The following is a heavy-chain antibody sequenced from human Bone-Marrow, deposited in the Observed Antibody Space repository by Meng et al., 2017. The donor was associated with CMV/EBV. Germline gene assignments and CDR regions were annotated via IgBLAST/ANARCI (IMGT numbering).Heavy chain of an antibody. CDR3: ARALHSGVRGYLEH. V-gene: IGHV3-74*01. J-gene: IGHJ4*02. CDR2: IDGGGVGR. D-gene: IGHD2-15*01. CDR1: GFTFRSYG. Sequence: ASGFTFRSYGMHWVRQAPGKGLVWVSGIDGGGVGRCYADSVKGRSTISRDNSKNTLYLQMNTLRAEDTAVYYCARALHSGVRGYLEHWGQGTLVTVSS.